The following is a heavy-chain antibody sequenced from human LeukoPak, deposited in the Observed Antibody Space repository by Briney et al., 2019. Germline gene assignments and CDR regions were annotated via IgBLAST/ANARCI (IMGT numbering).Heavy chain of an antibody. D-gene: IGHD6-19*01. J-gene: IGHJ3*02. CDR1: GGSFSGYY. CDR3: ARPREQWLGNDAFDI. CDR2: INHSGST. V-gene: IGHV4-34*01. Sequence: SETLSLTCAVYGGSFSGYYWSWIRQPPGKGLEWIGEINHSGSTNYNPSLKSRVTISVDTSKNQFSLKLDSVTAADTAVYYCARPREQWLGNDAFDIWGQGTMVTVSS.